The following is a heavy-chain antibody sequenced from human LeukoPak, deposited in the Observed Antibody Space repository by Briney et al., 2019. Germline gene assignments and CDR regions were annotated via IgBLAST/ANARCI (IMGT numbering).Heavy chain of an antibody. CDR3: GRAFPPRRTAAAGDY. CDR2: ISYRTSHI. CDR1: GFTFSDCD. J-gene: IGHJ4*02. Sequence: PGGSLRLSCTASGFTFSDCDMNWFRQAPGKGLEWVSSISYRTSHIYYADSVKGRFTISRDNAKNSLYLQMDSLRAEDTAVYFCGRAFPPRRTAAAGDYWGQGTLVTVSS. D-gene: IGHD6-13*01. V-gene: IGHV3-21*01.